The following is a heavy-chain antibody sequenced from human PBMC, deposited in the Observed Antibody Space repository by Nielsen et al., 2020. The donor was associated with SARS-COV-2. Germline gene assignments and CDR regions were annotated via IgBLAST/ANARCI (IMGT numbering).Heavy chain of an antibody. J-gene: IGHJ6*02. CDR3: ARGVELPHQPPAMDV. D-gene: IGHD2-15*01. CDR1: GFTFSSYW. V-gene: IGHV3-53*04. Sequence: ESLKISCAASGFTFSSYWMSWVRQAPGKGLEWVSLMYAGASTYYADSVKGRFTISRHNAENTVYLQMNSLRTDDTAVYYCARGVELPHQPPAMDVWGQGTTVTVSS. CDR2: MYAGAST.